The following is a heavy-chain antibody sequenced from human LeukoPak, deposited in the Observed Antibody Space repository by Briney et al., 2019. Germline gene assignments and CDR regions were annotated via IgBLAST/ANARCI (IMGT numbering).Heavy chain of an antibody. CDR3: ARVSGILVGPWAIHGDY. J-gene: IGHJ4*02. CDR1: GYTFTSYG. D-gene: IGHD3-16*01. CDR2: ISAYNGNT. Sequence: ASVKVSCKASGYTFTSYGISWVRQAPGQGLEWMGWISAYNGNTNYAQKLQGRVTITTDTSTSTAYMELRSLRSDDTAVYYCARVSGILVGPWAIHGDYWGQGTLVTVSS. V-gene: IGHV1-18*01.